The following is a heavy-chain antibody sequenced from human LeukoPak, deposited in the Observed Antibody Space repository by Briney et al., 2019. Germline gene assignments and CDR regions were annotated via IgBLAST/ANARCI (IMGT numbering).Heavy chain of an antibody. CDR3: ARADNWNLYWYFDL. CDR2: INHSGST. V-gene: IGHV4-34*01. Sequence: SETLSLTCAVYGGSFSGYYWSWIRQPPGKGLEWIGEINHSGSTYYNPSLTSRVTISVDRSKNQFSLNLSSVTAADTAVYYCARADNWNLYWYFDLWGRGTLVTVSS. CDR1: GGSFSGYY. D-gene: IGHD1-20*01. J-gene: IGHJ2*01.